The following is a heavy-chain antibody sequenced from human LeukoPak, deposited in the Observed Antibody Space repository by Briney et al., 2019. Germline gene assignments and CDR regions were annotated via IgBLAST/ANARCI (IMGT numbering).Heavy chain of an antibody. V-gene: IGHV4-59*01. CDR1: GGSISSYY. CDR3: ARGGGGEYSSGWYDY. CDR2: IYYSGTT. D-gene: IGHD6-19*01. J-gene: IGHJ4*02. Sequence: SETLSLTCTVSGGSISSYYWSWIRQPPGQGLEWIGYIYYSGTTNYNPSLKSRVTISVATSKNQFSLNLSSVTAADTAVYYCARGGGGEYSSGWYDYWGQGTLATVSS.